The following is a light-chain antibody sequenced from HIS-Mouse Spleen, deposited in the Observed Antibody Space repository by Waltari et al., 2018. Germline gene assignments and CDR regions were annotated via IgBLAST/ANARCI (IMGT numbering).Light chain of an antibody. CDR2: DVS. V-gene: IGLV2-14*03. CDR3: SSYTSSSTLRV. CDR1: SRDVGGYKY. Sequence: QSALTQPASVSGSPGQSITLSCTGTSRDVGGYKYVSWYQQHPGKAPTLMIYDVSNRPSGVSNRFSGSKSGNTASLTISGLQAEDEADYYCSSYTSSSTLRVFGGGTKLTVL. J-gene: IGLJ3*02.